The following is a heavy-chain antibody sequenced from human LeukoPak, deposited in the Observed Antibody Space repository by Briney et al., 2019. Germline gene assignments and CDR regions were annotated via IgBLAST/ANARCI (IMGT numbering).Heavy chain of an antibody. CDR2: ISYDGSNK. D-gene: IGHD3-22*01. CDR3: ARDPRGPDYYDSSGYYFRYYYYGMDV. CDR1: GFTFSSYA. J-gene: IGHJ6*02. V-gene: IGHV3-30*04. Sequence: GGSLRLSCAASGFTFSSYAMSWVRQAPGKGLEWVAVISYDGSNKYYADSVKGRFTISRDNSRNTPYLQMNSLRAEDTAVYYCARDPRGPDYYDSSGYYFRYYYYGMDVWGQGTTVTVSS.